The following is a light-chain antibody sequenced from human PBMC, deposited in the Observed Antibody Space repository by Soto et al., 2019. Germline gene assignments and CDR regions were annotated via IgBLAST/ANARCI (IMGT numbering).Light chain of an antibody. CDR1: QSLLHSNGYNY. CDR3: MQALQTLSIT. V-gene: IGKV2-28*01. CDR2: LGS. J-gene: IGKJ5*01. Sequence: DIVMTQSPLSLPVTPGEPASISCRSSQSLLHSNGYNYLDWYLQKPGQSPQLLIYLGSNRASGVPDRFSGSGSGTDFTLKISRVKAEDVGVYYCMQALQTLSITFGQGTRLEIK.